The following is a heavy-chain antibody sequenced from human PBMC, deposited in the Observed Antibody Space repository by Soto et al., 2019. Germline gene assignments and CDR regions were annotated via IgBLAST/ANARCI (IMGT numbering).Heavy chain of an antibody. CDR3: ARMGYDFWSGYQSPNWFDP. Sequence: ETLSLTSTVSGGSISSYYWSWIRQPPGKGLEWTGYIYYSGSTNYNPSLKSRVTISVDTSKNQFSLKLSSVTAADTAVYYCARMGYDFWSGYQSPNWFDPWGQGTLVTVSS. D-gene: IGHD3-3*01. J-gene: IGHJ5*02. CDR2: IYYSGST. V-gene: IGHV4-59*01. CDR1: GGSISSYY.